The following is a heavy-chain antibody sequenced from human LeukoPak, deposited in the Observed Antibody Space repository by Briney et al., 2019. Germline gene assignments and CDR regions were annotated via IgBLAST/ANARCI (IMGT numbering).Heavy chain of an antibody. CDR2: ISSSSSYI. D-gene: IGHD3-16*01. CDR3: ASEQRGGAFDI. V-gene: IGHV3-21*01. CDR1: GFTFSSYS. Sequence: GGSLRLSCAASGFTFSSYSMNWVRQAPGKGLEWVSSISSSSSYIYYADSVKGRFTISRDNAKNSLCLQMNSLRAEDTAVYYCASEQRGGAFDIWGQGTMVTVSS. J-gene: IGHJ3*02.